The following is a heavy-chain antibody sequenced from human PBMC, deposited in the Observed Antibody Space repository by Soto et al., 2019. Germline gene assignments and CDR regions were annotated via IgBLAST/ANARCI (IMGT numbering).Heavy chain of an antibody. CDR2: ISSNGGST. CDR3: ARAGVITPFYYYYYYKDV. D-gene: IGHD3-22*01. V-gene: IGHV3-64*01. J-gene: IGHJ6*03. CDR1: GFTFSSYA. Sequence: GGSLRLSCAASGFTFSSYAMHWVRQAPGKGLEYDAAISSNGGSTYYANSVKGRFSISSDNSKNTLYLQMGSLRAEDMAVYYCARAGVITPFYYYYYYKDVWGKGTAVTVSS.